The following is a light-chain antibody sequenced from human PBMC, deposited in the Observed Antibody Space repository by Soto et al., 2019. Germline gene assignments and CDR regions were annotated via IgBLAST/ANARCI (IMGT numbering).Light chain of an antibody. CDR1: QTVRNNY. CDR2: GAS. J-gene: IGKJ3*01. V-gene: IGKV3-20*01. Sequence: ESVLTSAVGTSSIKTAERGTLSCMASQTVRNNYLAWYQQKPGQAPRLLIYGASSRATGIPDRFSGSGSGTDFTLTISRLEPEDCAVYYCQQYGSSVTFGSGTKVDI. CDR3: QQYGSSVT.